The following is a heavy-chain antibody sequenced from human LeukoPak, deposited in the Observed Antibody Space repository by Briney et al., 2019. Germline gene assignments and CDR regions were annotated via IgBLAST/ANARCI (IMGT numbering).Heavy chain of an antibody. CDR1: GFTFDGYA. J-gene: IGHJ6*03. D-gene: IGHD3-10*01. Sequence: GGSLRLSCAASGFTFDGYAMYWVRHAPGRGLEWVSLISGDGGSTYYADSVKGRFTISRDNSKNSLSPQMNSLRTEDTALYYCAKGVPYGSGSYYNPKYYYYMDVWGKGTTVTVSS. CDR3: AKGVPYGSGSYYNPKYYYYMDV. V-gene: IGHV3-43*02. CDR2: ISGDGGST.